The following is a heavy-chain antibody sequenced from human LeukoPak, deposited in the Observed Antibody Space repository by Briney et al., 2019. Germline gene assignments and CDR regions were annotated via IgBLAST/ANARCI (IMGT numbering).Heavy chain of an antibody. V-gene: IGHV3-23*01. J-gene: IGHJ4*02. CDR1: GFTFDDYG. D-gene: IGHD1-14*01. CDR2: ISGSGGST. CDR3: TTRLY. Sequence: GGSLRLSCAASGFTFDDYGMSWVRQAPGKGLEWVSAISGSGGSTYYADSVKGRFTISRDNSKNTLYLQMNSLKTEDAAVYYCTTRLYWGLGTLVTVSS.